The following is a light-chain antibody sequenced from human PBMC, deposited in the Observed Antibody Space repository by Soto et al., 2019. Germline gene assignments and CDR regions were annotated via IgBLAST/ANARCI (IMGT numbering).Light chain of an antibody. V-gene: IGKV3-20*01. J-gene: IGKJ4*01. CDR1: QSVSSSY. Sequence: EIVLTQSPGTLSLSPGERATLSCRASQSVSSSYLAWYQQKPGQAPRLLISGASSRATGIPDRFSGSGSGTDFTLTISGLEPEDFALYYCQQYGVTPPNTFGGGTKVDIK. CDR3: QQYGVTPPNT. CDR2: GAS.